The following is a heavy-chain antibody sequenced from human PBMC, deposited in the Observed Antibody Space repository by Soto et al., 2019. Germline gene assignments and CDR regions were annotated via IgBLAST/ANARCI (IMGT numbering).Heavy chain of an antibody. V-gene: IGHV3-7*01. CDR3: GRDRSGSDLEGFDY. Sequence: EVQLVESGGGLVQLGGSRRLSCAASGFTFSSFWMTWVRQAPGKGLEWVANIQQDGSEKYYVDSVKGRFTISRDNARNALVLEMKSLRPEDTAVYSGGRDRSGSDLEGFDYWGQGTLVTVSS. J-gene: IGHJ4*02. CDR2: IQQDGSEK. D-gene: IGHD1-26*01. CDR1: GFTFSSFW.